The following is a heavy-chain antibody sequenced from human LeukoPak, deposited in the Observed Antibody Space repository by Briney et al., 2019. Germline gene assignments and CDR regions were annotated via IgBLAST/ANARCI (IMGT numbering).Heavy chain of an antibody. J-gene: IGHJ1*01. CDR1: GGSFGGYY. V-gene: IGHV4-34*01. CDR2: INDSGSS. D-gene: IGHD6-19*01. CDR3: GXXXMYSKSSGYNL. Sequence: SETLSLTCAVYGGSFGGYYWSWIRQPPGKGLEWIGEINDSGSSNYIPSLKSRVTISVDRSKNQFSLWLSSVTAADTAMYYCGXXXMYSKSSGYNLWGQGTLVTVPS.